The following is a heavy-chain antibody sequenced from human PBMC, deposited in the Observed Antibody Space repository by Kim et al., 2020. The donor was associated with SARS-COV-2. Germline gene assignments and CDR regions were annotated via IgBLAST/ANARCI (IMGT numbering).Heavy chain of an antibody. CDR3: AKGGRYFNWSVDW. D-gene: IGHD3-9*01. J-gene: IGHJ4*02. V-gene: IGHV3-23*01. Sequence: YSADSVKGRFTISRDNSKNTVYLQLNSLRSEDTAVYYCAKGGRYFNWSVDWWGQGTLVTVSS.